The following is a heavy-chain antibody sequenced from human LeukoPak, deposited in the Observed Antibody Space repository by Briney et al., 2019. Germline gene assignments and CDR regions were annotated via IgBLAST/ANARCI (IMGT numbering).Heavy chain of an antibody. V-gene: IGHV4-4*07. Sequence: SETLSLTCTVSGGSISSYYWSWIRQPAGNGLEWIGRIYTSGSTNYNPSLKSRVTMSVDTSKNQFSLKLSSVTAADTAVYYCASIGNYANYYYYYGMDVWGQGTTVTASS. J-gene: IGHJ6*02. CDR1: GGSISSYY. D-gene: IGHD4-11*01. CDR2: IYTSGST. CDR3: ASIGNYANYYYYYGMDV.